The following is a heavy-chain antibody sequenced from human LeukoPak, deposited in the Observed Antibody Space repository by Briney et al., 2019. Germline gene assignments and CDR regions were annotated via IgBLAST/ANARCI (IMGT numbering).Heavy chain of an antibody. Sequence: GASVKVSCKTSGYTFTSSGVTWVRQAPGQGLEWVGWISAYNGNTNSAQNFLGRVTMTTDTYATTAYMELRSLTSDDTAVYYCARAGWDRLRFQGDNSGQGTLVVVSS. V-gene: IGHV1-18*01. CDR2: ISAYNGNT. CDR1: GYTFTSSG. D-gene: IGHD4-17*01. J-gene: IGHJ4*02. CDR3: ARAGWDRLRFQGDN.